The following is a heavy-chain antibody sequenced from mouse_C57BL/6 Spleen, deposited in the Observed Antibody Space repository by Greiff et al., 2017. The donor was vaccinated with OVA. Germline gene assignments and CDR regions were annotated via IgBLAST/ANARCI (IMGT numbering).Heavy chain of an antibody. V-gene: IGHV5-17*01. CDR2: ISSGSSTI. CDR1: GFTFSDYG. Sequence: DVHLVESGGGLVKPGGSLKLSCAASGFTFSDYGMHWVRQAPEKGLEWVAYISSGSSTIYYADTVKGRFPISSDNAKNTLFLQMTSLRSEDTAMYYCARGGWDVYYFDYWGQGTTLTVSS. CDR3: ARGGWDVYYFDY. J-gene: IGHJ2*01. D-gene: IGHD4-1*01.